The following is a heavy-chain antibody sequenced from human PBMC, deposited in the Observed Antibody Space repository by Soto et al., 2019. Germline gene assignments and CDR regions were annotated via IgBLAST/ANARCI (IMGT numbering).Heavy chain of an antibody. CDR3: AGGFIYGDSLDY. Sequence: PGGSLRLSCAASGFTFSSYSMNWVRQAPGKGLVWVSRINSDGSSTSYADSVKGRFTISRDNAKNTLYLQMNSLRAEDTAVYYCAGGFIYGDSLDYWGEGTLVTVSS. D-gene: IGHD4-17*01. V-gene: IGHV3-74*01. CDR1: GFTFSSYS. J-gene: IGHJ4*02. CDR2: INSDGSST.